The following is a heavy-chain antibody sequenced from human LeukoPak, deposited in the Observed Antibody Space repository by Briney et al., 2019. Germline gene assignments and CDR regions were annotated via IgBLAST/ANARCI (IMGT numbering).Heavy chain of an antibody. CDR3: AREKSGYYFDY. V-gene: IGHV3-30-3*01. J-gene: IGHJ4*02. D-gene: IGHD3-10*01. CDR2: TSYDGSNK. CDR1: GFTLSSYV. Sequence: GGSLRLSCAASGFTLSSYVMHWVRQAPGKGLEWAAVTSYDGSNKYYADSVKGRFTISRDNSKNTLYLEMNSLRAEDTAVYYCAREKSGYYFDYWGQGILATVSS.